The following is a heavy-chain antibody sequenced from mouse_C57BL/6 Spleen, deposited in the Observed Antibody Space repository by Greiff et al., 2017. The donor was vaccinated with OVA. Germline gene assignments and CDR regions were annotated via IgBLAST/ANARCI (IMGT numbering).Heavy chain of an antibody. CDR2: INPNNGGT. D-gene: IGHD2-1*01. J-gene: IGHJ2*01. V-gene: IGHV1-18*01. CDR1: GYTFTDYN. CDR3: ARYYYGNYGYFDY. Sequence: VQLQQSGPELVKPGASVKIPCKASGYTFTDYNMDWVKQSHGKSLEWIGDINPNNGGTIYNQKFKGKATLTVDKSSSTAYMELRSLTSEDTAVYYCARYYYGNYGYFDYWGQGTTLTVSS.